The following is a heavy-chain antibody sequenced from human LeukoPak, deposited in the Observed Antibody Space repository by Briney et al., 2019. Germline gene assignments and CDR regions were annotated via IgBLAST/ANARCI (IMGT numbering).Heavy chain of an antibody. CDR1: GDSVSSNTAA. CDR2: TYYRSKWYN. CDR3: AREAWNIHHFYYYMDV. V-gene: IGHV6-1*01. J-gene: IGHJ6*03. D-gene: IGHD1/OR15-1a*01. Sequence: PSQTLSLTCAISGDSVSSNTAAWTWIRQSPSRGLEWLGRTYYRSKWYNDYAVSVKSRITIRPDTSKNQFSLQLNSVTAEDTAVYYCAREAWNIHHFYYYMDVWGRGTTVTVSS.